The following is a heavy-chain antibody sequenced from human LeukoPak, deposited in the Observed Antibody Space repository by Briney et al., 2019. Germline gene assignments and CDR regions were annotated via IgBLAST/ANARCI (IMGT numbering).Heavy chain of an antibody. CDR2: ISDSGGST. Sequence: GGSLRLSCSASGFPFSSYAMHLVRQAPGKGLEYVSAISDSGGSTYYADSVKGRFTISRDNSKNTLYLQMSSLRAEDTAVYFCVRGYSFGPYGMDVWGQGTTVTVSS. D-gene: IGHD2-15*01. V-gene: IGHV3-64D*09. J-gene: IGHJ6*02. CDR3: VRGYSFGPYGMDV. CDR1: GFPFSSYA.